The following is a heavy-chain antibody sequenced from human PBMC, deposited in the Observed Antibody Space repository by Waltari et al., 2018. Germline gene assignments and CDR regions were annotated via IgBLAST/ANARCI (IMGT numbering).Heavy chain of an antibody. CDR1: GFSLSNYG. CDR2: TWSDGSVE. Sequence: QVQLVESGGGVVQPGKSLRTACVASGFSLSNYGMHWVRQTPGRGLEWVALTWSDGSVEYYADSVRGRFTVSRDNSKNILYLDMDSLRVDDTATYYCAKDAFGNTYLDYWGQGTLVTVSS. J-gene: IGHJ4*02. D-gene: IGHD3-10*01. V-gene: IGHV3-33*03. CDR3: AKDAFGNTYLDY.